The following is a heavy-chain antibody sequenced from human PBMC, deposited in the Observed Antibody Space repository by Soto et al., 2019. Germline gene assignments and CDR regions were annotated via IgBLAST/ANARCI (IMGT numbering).Heavy chain of an antibody. CDR3: ARDRMIVVVMRVGNYYYGMDV. CDR1: GYTFTSYA. Sequence: VASVKVSCKASGYTFTSYAMHWVRQAPGQRLEWMGWINAGNGNTKYSQKFQGRVTITRDTSASTAYMELSSLRSEDTAVYYCARDRMIVVVMRVGNYYYGMDVWGQGTTVTVSS. CDR2: INAGNGNT. V-gene: IGHV1-3*01. D-gene: IGHD3-22*01. J-gene: IGHJ6*02.